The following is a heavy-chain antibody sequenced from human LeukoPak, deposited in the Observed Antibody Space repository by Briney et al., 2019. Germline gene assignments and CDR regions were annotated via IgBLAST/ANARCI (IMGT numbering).Heavy chain of an antibody. V-gene: IGHV4-34*01. CDR1: GGSFSGYY. CDR3: ARDNDSRDPPHFDY. J-gene: IGHJ4*02. Sequence: SETPSLTCAVYGGSFSGYYWSWIRQPPGKGLEWIGEINHSGSTNYNPSLKSRVTISVDTSKNQFSLKLSSVTAADTAVYYCARDNDSRDPPHFDYWGQGTLVTVSS. D-gene: IGHD3-16*01. CDR2: INHSGST.